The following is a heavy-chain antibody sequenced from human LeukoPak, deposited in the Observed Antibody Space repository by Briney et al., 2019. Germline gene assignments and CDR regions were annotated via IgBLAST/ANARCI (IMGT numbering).Heavy chain of an antibody. V-gene: IGHV3-21*04. CDR3: ARDSGTTGEVKFDP. Sequence: PGGSLRLSCAASGFTCSSYSMNWVRQAPRKGLEWVSSISSSSSYIYYADSVKGRFTISRDNAKNSLYLQMNSLRAEDTAVYYCARDSGTTGEVKFDPWGQGTLVTVSS. CDR2: ISSSSSYI. CDR1: GFTCSSYS. J-gene: IGHJ5*02. D-gene: IGHD1-7*01.